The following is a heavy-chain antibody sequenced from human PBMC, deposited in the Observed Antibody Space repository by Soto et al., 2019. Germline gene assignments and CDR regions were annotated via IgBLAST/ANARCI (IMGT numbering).Heavy chain of an antibody. D-gene: IGHD5-18*01. CDR1: GYSFTSYW. J-gene: IGHJ6*02. V-gene: IGHV5-51*01. CDR3: ARGHQTRIQLGYYYGMDV. CDR2: IYPGDSDT. Sequence: GESLKLSCKGSGYSFTSYWIGWVRQMPGKGLEWMGIIYPGDSDTRYSPSFQGQVTISADKSISTAYLQWSSLKASDTAMYYCARGHQTRIQLGYYYGMDVWGQGTTVTVSS.